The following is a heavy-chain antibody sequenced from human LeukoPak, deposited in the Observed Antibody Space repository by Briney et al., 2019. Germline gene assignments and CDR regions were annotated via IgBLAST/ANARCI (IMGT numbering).Heavy chain of an antibody. CDR1: GYSIRSGYY. CDR2: LHHTRST. D-gene: IGHD1-26*01. CDR3: ARDRESSPWELLLDY. Sequence: SETLSLTCAVSGYSIRSGYYWAWIRQPPGKGLEWIGSLHHTRSTYYNPSLKSRVSMSVDRSNNNFSLKLSTVTASDTPVYYCARDRESSPWELLLDYWGHGILVTVSS. V-gene: IGHV4-38-2*02. J-gene: IGHJ4*01.